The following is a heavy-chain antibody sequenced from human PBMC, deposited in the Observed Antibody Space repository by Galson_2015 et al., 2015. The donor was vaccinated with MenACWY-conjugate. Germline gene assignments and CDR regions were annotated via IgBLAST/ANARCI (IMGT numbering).Heavy chain of an antibody. D-gene: IGHD1-26*01. V-gene: IGHV3-48*02. CDR1: GFSFSSYR. J-gene: IGHJ4*02. Sequence: SLRLSCAASGFSFSSYRMNWVRQGPGKGLEWVSHISSSSSSIYYADSVKGRFTISRDNAKNSLYLQMNSLRDEDTAVYYCVRGFVGATSYYFDNWGQGTLVTVSS. CDR2: ISSSSSSI. CDR3: VRGFVGATSYYFDN.